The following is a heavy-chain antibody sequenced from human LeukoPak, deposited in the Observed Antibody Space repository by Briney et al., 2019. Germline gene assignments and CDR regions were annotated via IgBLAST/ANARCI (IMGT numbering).Heavy chain of an antibody. V-gene: IGHV3-15*01. CDR3: TTEEDIVATYHLDY. CDR1: GFTFSNAW. CDR2: IKSKTDGGTT. Sequence: GGSLRLSCAASGFTFSNAWMSWVRQAPGKWLEWVGRIKSKTDGGTTDYAAPVKGRFTISRDDSKNTLYLQMNSLKTEDTAVYYCTTEEDIVATYHLDYWGRGTLVTVSS. J-gene: IGHJ4*02. D-gene: IGHD5-12*01.